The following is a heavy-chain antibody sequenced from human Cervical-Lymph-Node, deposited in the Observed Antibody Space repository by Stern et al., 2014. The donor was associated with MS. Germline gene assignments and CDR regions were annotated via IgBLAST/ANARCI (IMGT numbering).Heavy chain of an antibody. J-gene: IGHJ6*02. CDR3: ARESFATYYYYGMDV. V-gene: IGHV1-46*03. CDR2: INPSGGSA. Sequence: VQLVESGAEVKKPGASVMISCKASGYTFTNYYMQWVRQAPGQGLEWMGIINPSGGSATYAQEFQGRVTMTRDTSTSTFYMELSSLSSDDTAVYYCARESFATYYYYGMDVWGQGTTVTVSS. D-gene: IGHD1-26*01. CDR1: GYTFTNYY.